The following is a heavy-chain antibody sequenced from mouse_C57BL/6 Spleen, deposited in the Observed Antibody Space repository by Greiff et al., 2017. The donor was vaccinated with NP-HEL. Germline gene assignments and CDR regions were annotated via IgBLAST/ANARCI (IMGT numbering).Heavy chain of an antibody. V-gene: IGHV1-85*01. CDR1: GYTFTSYD. CDR3: AREGIYYGNYVGYAMDY. CDR2: IYPRDGST. Sequence: LVESGPELVKPGASVKLSCKASGYTFTSYDINWVKQRPGQGLEWIGWIYPRDGSTKYNEKFKGKATSTVDTSSSTAYMELHSLTSEDSAVYFCAREGIYYGNYVGYAMDYWGQGTSVTVSS. D-gene: IGHD2-1*01. J-gene: IGHJ4*01.